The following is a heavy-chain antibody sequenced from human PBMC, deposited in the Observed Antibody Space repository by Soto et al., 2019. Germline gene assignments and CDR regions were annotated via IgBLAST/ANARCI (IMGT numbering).Heavy chain of an antibody. CDR1: GGSFSGYY. CDR2: INHSGST. J-gene: IGHJ6*02. CDR3: ARGRGTVRGPYYYYCGMDV. D-gene: IGHD4-4*01. V-gene: IGHV4-34*01. Sequence: QVQLQQWGAGLLKPSETLSLTCAVYGGSFSGYYWSWIRQPPGKGLEWIGEINHSGSTNYNPSLKSRVTISVDTSKNQCCLKLSSVAAADTAVYYCARGRGTVRGPYYYYCGMDVWGQGTTVTVSS.